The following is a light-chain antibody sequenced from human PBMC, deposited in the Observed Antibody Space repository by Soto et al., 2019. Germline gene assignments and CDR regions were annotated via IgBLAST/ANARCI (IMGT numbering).Light chain of an antibody. CDR3: SSYTSSSPYV. CDR2: EVS. V-gene: IGLV2-14*01. Sequence: QSALTQPASVSGSPGQSITISCTGTISDVGGYNYVSWYQQHPGKAPKLMIYEVSNRPSGVSNRFSGSKSGNTASLTISGLQAEDEADYYCSSYTSSSPYVFGTGTKLTV. J-gene: IGLJ1*01. CDR1: ISDVGGYNY.